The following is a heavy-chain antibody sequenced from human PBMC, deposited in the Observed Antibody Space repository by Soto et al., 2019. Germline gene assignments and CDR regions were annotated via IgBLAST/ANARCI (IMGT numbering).Heavy chain of an antibody. Sequence: ASVKVSCKASGYTFTGYYMHWVRQAPGQGLEWMGWINPNSGDTNYAQKCQGRVTRTRDTSTSTAYMELGRLRSDDTAVYYCASVGEELLWFGELFPYYFDYWGQGTLVTVSS. D-gene: IGHD3-10*01. CDR2: INPNSGDT. J-gene: IGHJ4*02. CDR1: GYTFTGYY. V-gene: IGHV1-2*02. CDR3: ASVGEELLWFGELFPYYFDY.